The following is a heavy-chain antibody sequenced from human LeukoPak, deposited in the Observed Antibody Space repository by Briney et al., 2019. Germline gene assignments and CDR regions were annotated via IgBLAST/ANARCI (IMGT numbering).Heavy chain of an antibody. CDR2: ISSNGDNT. V-gene: IGHV3-64D*06. J-gene: IGHJ4*02. Sequence: GSLRLSCSVSGFPFRTYVMHLVRQAPGKGLEYVSAISSNGDNTYYADSVKGRFTISRDNSKNTLYLQMSSLRADDTAVYYCVRGTGYWGQGTLVTVSS. CDR3: VRGTGY. CDR1: GFPFRTYV.